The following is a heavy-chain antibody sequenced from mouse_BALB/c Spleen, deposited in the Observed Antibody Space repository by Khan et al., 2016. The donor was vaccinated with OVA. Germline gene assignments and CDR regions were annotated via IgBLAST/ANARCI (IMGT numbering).Heavy chain of an antibody. V-gene: IGHV5-17*02. Sequence: EVELVESGGGLVQPGGSRKLSCAASGFTFSNFGMHWVRQAPEKGLEWVAYISSGSNTINYADTVKGRFTLSKDDPMNIMYLQMTSLRSEDTAMYYCVGEDYGRGDFDVWGEGTTVTVSS. CDR3: VGEDYGRGDFDV. CDR1: GFTFSNFG. J-gene: IGHJ1*01. CDR2: ISSGSNTI. D-gene: IGHD1-1*02.